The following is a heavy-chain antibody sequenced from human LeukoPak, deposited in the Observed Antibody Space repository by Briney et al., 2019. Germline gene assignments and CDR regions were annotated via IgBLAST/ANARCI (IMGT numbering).Heavy chain of an antibody. CDR2: INHSGST. D-gene: IGHD2-21*02. CDR1: GGSFSGYY. Sequence: PSETLSLTCAVYGGSFSGYYWSWIRQPPGKGLEWIGKINHSGSTNYNPSLKSRVTISVDTSKNQFSLKLSSVPAADTAVYYCARTPLAVTGVDYWGQGTLVTVSS. J-gene: IGHJ4*02. CDR3: ARTPLAVTGVDY. V-gene: IGHV4-34*01.